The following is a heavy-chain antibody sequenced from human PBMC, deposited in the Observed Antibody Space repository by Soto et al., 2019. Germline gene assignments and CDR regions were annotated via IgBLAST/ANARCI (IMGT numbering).Heavy chain of an antibody. CDR2: IYYSGST. J-gene: IGHJ6*04. V-gene: IGHV4-59*08. Sequence: SETLSLTCTVSGGSISSYYWSWIRQPPGKGLEWIGYIYYSGSTNHNPSLKSRVTISVDTSKNQFSLKLSSVTAADTAVYYCARRHGFWSGYVDVWGKGTTVTVSS. D-gene: IGHD3-3*01. CDR1: GGSISSYY. CDR3: ARRHGFWSGYVDV.